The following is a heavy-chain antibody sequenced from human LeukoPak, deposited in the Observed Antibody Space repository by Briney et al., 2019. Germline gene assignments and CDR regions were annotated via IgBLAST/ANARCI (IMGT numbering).Heavy chain of an antibody. V-gene: IGHV4-4*07. CDR3: ARDSSGWYPGYFDL. J-gene: IGHJ2*01. D-gene: IGHD6-19*01. Sequence: SETLSLTCTVSGGSISSYYWSWIRQPAGKGLEWIGRIYTSGSTNYNPSLKSRVTMSVDTSKNQFSLKLSSVTAADTAVYYCARDSSGWYPGYFDLWAVAPWSLSPQ. CDR1: GGSISSYY. CDR2: IYTSGST.